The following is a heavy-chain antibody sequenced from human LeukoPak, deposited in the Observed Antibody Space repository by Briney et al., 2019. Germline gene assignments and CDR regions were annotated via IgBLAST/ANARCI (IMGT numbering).Heavy chain of an antibody. Sequence: GASVKVSCKASGYTFTSYDINWLRQGTGQGLEWMGWMNPNSGNTGYAQKFQGRVTMTRNTSISTAYMELSSLRSEDTAVYYCARVFIRYLGAHYYMDVWGKGTTVTVSS. J-gene: IGHJ6*03. D-gene: IGHD3-16*01. CDR1: GYTFTSYD. CDR3: ARVFIRYLGAHYYMDV. CDR2: MNPNSGNT. V-gene: IGHV1-8*01.